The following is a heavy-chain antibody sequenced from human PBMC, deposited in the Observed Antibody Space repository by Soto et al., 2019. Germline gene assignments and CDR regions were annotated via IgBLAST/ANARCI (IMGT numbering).Heavy chain of an antibody. CDR2: IYWDDDK. Sequence: QITLKESGPTLVKPTQTLTLTCTFSGFSLSTSGVGVGWIRQPPGNALEWLALIYWDDDKRYSPSLKSRLTITKDTAKNQVVLTMTNMDPVDTATYYCAHRQPPYYDILTGYYFASDAFDIWGQGTMVTVSS. CDR1: GFSLSTSGVG. CDR3: AHRQPPYYDILTGYYFASDAFDI. V-gene: IGHV2-5*02. J-gene: IGHJ3*02. D-gene: IGHD3-9*01.